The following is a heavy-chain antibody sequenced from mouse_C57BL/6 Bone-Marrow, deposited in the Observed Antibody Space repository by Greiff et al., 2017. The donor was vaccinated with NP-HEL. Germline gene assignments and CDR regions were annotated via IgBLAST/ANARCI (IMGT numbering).Heavy chain of an antibody. CDR2: ISDGGSYT. CDR1: GFTFSSYA. Sequence: DVKLVESGGGLVKPGGSLKLSCAASGFTFSSYAMSWVRQTPEKRLEWVATISDGGSYTYYPDNVKGRFTISRDNAKNNLYLQMSHLKSEDTAMYYCARELMGTTGDWGQGTLVTVSA. CDR3: ARELMGTTGD. V-gene: IGHV5-4*01. D-gene: IGHD2-2*01. J-gene: IGHJ3*01.